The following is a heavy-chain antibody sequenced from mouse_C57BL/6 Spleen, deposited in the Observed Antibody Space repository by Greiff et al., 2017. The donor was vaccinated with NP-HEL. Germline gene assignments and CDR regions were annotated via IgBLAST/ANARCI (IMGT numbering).Heavy chain of an antibody. CDR1: GYAFSSSW. J-gene: IGHJ1*03. CDR3: ARSKVGRRYFDV. V-gene: IGHV1-82*01. CDR2: IYPGDGDT. Sequence: QVQLQQSGPELVKPGASVKISCKASGYAFSSSWMNWVKQRPGKGLEWIGRIYPGDGDTNYNGKFKGKATLTADKSSSTAYMQLSSLTSEDSAVYFCARSKVGRRYFDVWGTGTTVTVSS. D-gene: IGHD4-1*01.